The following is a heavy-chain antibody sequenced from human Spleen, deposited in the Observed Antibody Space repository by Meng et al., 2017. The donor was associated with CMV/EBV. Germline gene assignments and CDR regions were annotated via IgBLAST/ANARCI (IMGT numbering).Heavy chain of an antibody. CDR1: EFTFSNYR. Sequence: GSSLKISCAAFEFTFSNYRMNWVRQAPGKGLEWVGNIKQDGSEKYYVDSVKGRFTISRDNAKNSLYLQMNSLRAEDTAVYYCARGDPLTTDYWGQGTLVTVSS. V-gene: IGHV3-7*01. CDR3: ARGDPLTTDY. D-gene: IGHD4-11*01. J-gene: IGHJ4*02. CDR2: IKQDGSEK.